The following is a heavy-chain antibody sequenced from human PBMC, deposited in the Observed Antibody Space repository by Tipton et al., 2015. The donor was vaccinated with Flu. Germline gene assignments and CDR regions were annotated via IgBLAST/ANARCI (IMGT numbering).Heavy chain of an antibody. CDR1: GFTFSSYE. J-gene: IGHJ6*02. Sequence: SLRLSCAASGFTFSSYEMNWVRQAPGKGLEWVSYISSSGSTIYYADSVKGRFTISRDNAKNSLYLQMNSLRAEDTAVYYCARDDYDILTGYYYGMDVWGQWTTVTVSS. CDR3: ARDDYDILTGYYYGMDV. D-gene: IGHD3-9*01. V-gene: IGHV3-48*03. CDR2: ISSSGSTI.